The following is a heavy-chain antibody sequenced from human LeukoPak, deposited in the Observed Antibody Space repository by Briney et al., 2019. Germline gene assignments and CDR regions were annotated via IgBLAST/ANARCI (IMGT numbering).Heavy chain of an antibody. CDR3: AKKAGNDYGGRSFDH. Sequence: GGSLRLSCAASGFTFSSYVMSWVRKAPGKGLEWVSAISGSGGSSDYADSVKGRFTNSRDNSKNTLYLQMNSLRAEDTAIYYCAKKAGNDYGGRSFDHWGQGTLVTVSS. J-gene: IGHJ4*02. CDR2: ISGSGGSS. D-gene: IGHD4-23*01. V-gene: IGHV3-23*01. CDR1: GFTFSSYV.